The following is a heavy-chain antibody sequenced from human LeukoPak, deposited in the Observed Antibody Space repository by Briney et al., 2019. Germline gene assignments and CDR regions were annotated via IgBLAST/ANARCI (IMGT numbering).Heavy chain of an antibody. CDR1: GGSFSSYY. CDR2: INYSGGT. Sequence: SETLSLTCTVYGGSFSSYYWTWIRQTPGKGLEWIGEINYSGGTNYSPSLKSRVTLSVDTSKNEFSLTLKSVTAADTAMYYCARGVVLMVYASFDFWGQGTPATVSS. J-gene: IGHJ4*02. CDR3: ARGVVLMVYASFDF. V-gene: IGHV4-34*01. D-gene: IGHD2-8*01.